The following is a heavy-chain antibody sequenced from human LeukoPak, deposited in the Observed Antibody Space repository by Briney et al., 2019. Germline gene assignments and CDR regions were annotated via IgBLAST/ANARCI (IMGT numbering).Heavy chain of an antibody. CDR1: GFTFSDYT. CDR2: ITTRSSYM. V-gene: IGHV3-21*06. J-gene: IGHJ4*02. CDR3: ARDAVAAAAAPQRVDY. Sequence: GGSLRLSCAASGFTFSDYTMNWVRQAPGKGLEWVACITTRSSYMYYADSVKGRFTISRDNAKSSVYLQMDSLRPEDTAVYYCARDAVAAAAAPQRVDYWGQGTLITVSS. D-gene: IGHD6-13*01.